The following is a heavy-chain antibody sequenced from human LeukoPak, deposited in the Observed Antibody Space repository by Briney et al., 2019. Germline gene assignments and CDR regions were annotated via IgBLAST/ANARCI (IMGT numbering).Heavy chain of an antibody. CDR2: IYSGGST. CDR3: WRVVVVAATYWDDFDI. V-gene: IGHV3-53*01. J-gene: IGHJ3*02. D-gene: IGHD2-15*01. CDR1: GLTVSSCY. Sequence: GRSMRLSCAVSGLTVSSCYMSWVRQAPGKGREWVTVIYSGGSTYHADSVKGRFTISRDNSKNTLYRQRNSRRVEDQAVYYLWRVVVVAATYWDDFDIWGQRTMVTVSS.